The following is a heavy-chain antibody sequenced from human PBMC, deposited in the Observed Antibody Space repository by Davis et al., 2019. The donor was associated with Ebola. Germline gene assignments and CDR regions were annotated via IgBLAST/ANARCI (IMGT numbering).Heavy chain of an antibody. CDR3: AADEGEILWFGELNV. J-gene: IGHJ6*02. D-gene: IGHD3-10*01. CDR1: GFTFTSSA. Sequence: SVKVSCKASGFTFTSSAMQWVRQARGQRLEWIGWNVVGSGNTNYAQKFQERVTITRDMSTSTAYMELSSLRSEDTAVYYCAADEGEILWFGELNVWGQGTTVTVSS. V-gene: IGHV1-58*02. CDR2: NVVGSGNT.